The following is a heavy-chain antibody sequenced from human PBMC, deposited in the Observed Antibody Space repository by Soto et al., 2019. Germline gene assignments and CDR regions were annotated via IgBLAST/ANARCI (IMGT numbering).Heavy chain of an antibody. CDR2: IYYSGST. CDR1: GDSIRSYY. V-gene: IGHV4-59*01. Sequence: SESLSLGCPVSGDSIRSYYWAWIRQPPVKGLELIGYIYYSGSTRYNPSLKSRVTISVDMSKNQFSLKLSSVIAADTAVYYCARAYGGFDNGLDVWGQGTAVTVSS. CDR3: ARAYGGFDNGLDV. D-gene: IGHD5-12*01. J-gene: IGHJ6*02.